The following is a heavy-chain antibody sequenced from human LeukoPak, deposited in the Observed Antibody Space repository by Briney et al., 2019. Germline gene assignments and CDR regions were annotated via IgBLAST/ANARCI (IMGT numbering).Heavy chain of an antibody. CDR1: GFTVSSNY. V-gene: IGHV3-53*04. Sequence: GGSLRLSCAASGFTVSSNYMSWVRQAPGKGLEWVSVIYSGGSTYYADSVKGRFTISRHNSKNTLYLQMNSLRAEDTAVYYCARAGTGRDGYLPPGSRWAFDYWGQGTLVTVSS. J-gene: IGHJ4*02. CDR2: IYSGGST. CDR3: ARAGTGRDGYLPPGSRWAFDY. D-gene: IGHD5-24*01.